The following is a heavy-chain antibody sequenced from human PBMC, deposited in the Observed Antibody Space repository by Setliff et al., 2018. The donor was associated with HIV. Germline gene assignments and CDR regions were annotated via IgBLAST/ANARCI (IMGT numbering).Heavy chain of an antibody. CDR3: ASDPPASGWTLAY. Sequence: GGSLRLSCAASGFTFNTYSMSWVRQAPGKGLEWVALISYDGRNKYYADAVKGRFSISRDDSKNTMYLQMSSLRVEDTAVYYCASDPPASGWTLAYWGQGALVTVSS. CDR1: GFTFNTYS. V-gene: IGHV3-33*08. D-gene: IGHD6-19*01. J-gene: IGHJ4*02. CDR2: ISYDGRNK.